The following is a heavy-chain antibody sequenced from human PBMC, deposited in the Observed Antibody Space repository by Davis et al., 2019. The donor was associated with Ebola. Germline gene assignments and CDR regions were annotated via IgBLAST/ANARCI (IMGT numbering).Heavy chain of an antibody. D-gene: IGHD2-2*01. J-gene: IGHJ5*02. CDR3: ARTLPGRIVVVPAAFNWFDP. Sequence: SETLSLTCTVSGGSVSSGSYYWSWIRQPPGKGLEWIGYIYYSGSTNYNPSLKSRVTISVDTSKNQFSLKLSSVTAADTAVYYCARTLPGRIVVVPAAFNWFDPWGQGTLVTVSS. CDR1: GGSVSSGSYY. CDR2: IYYSGST. V-gene: IGHV4-61*01.